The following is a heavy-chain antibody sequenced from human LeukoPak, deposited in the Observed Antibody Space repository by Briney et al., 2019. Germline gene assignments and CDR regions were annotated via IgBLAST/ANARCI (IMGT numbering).Heavy chain of an antibody. CDR2: IIPIFGTA. CDR1: GGIFSSYA. J-gene: IGHJ6*03. D-gene: IGHD3-10*01. CDR3: ARVIIDHYYYYYMDV. Sequence: SVKVSCKDSGGIFSSYAISWVRQAPGQGLEWMGGIIPIFGTANYAQKFQGRVTITTDESTSTAYMELSSLRSEDTAVYYCARVIIDHYYYYYMDVWGKGTTVTVSS. V-gene: IGHV1-69*05.